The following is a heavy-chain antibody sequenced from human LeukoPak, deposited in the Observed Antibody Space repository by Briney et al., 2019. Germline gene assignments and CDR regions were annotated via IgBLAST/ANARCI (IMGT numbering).Heavy chain of an antibody. V-gene: IGHV1-24*01. D-gene: IGHD1-26*01. CDR1: GYTLTELS. CDR3: ATVSIVGATTGFDY. Sequence: VASVKVSCKCSGYTLTELSMHWVGQAPGKGLERMGGFDPEDGETIYAQKFQGRVTITEDTSTDTAYMELSSLRSEDTAVYYCATVSIVGATTGFDYWGQGTLVTVSS. J-gene: IGHJ4*02. CDR2: FDPEDGET.